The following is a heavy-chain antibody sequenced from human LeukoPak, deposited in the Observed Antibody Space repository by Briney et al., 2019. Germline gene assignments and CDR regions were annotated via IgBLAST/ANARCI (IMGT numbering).Heavy chain of an antibody. CDR3: ARDGYSSSWYSHYMDV. J-gene: IGHJ6*03. Sequence: SGGSLRLSCAASGFTFSSYEMDWVRQAPGKGLEWVSYISSSGSTIYYADSVKGRFTISRDNAKNSLYLQMNSLRAEDTAVYYCARDGYSSSWYSHYMDVWGKGTTVTVSS. D-gene: IGHD6-13*01. V-gene: IGHV3-48*03. CDR2: ISSSGSTI. CDR1: GFTFSSYE.